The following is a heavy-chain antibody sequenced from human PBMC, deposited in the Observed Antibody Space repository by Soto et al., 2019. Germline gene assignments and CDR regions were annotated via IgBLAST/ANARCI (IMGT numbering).Heavy chain of an antibody. D-gene: IGHD3-16*01. CDR3: ARGGSRSYYYGMDV. J-gene: IGHJ6*02. V-gene: IGHV3-23*01. CDR2: IAPSGTP. CDR1: GFTFGNYV. Sequence: EVQLLESGGVSVQPGESLRVSCAASGFTFGNYVMTWVRQAPGKGLEWVSGIAPSGTPYYADSVKGRFTISRDNSKNTLYLQMNSLRAEDTAVYYCARGGSRSYYYGMDVWGQGTTVTVSS.